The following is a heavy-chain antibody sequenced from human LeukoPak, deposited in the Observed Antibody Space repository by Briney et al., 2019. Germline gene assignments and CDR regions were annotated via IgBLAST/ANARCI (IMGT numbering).Heavy chain of an antibody. CDR3: ARSPRGSNWEILSFDS. D-gene: IGHD6-13*01. J-gene: IGHJ4*01. CDR1: GYTFTDSY. CDR2: INLKNGGT. V-gene: IGHV1-2*02. Sequence: ASVKVSCKASGYTFTDSYMQWVRQAPGQGLEWMGWINLKNGGTGYAQKFQGRVTMTRDTSITTAYMELSRLRSDDTAMYYCARSPRGSNWEILSFDSWGQEPWSPSPQ.